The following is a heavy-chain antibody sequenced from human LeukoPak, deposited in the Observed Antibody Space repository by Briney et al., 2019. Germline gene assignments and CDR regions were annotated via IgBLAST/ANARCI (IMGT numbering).Heavy chain of an antibody. CDR2: IVVGSGNT. V-gene: IGHV1-58*02. Sequence: TSVKVSCKASGFTFTSSAMQWVRQARGQRLEWIGWIVVGSGNTNYAQKFQERVTITRDMSTSTAYMELSSLRSEDTAVYYCAASLKGYCTNGVCGFDYWGQGTLVTVSS. D-gene: IGHD2-8*01. J-gene: IGHJ4*02. CDR3: AASLKGYCTNGVCGFDY. CDR1: GFTFTSSA.